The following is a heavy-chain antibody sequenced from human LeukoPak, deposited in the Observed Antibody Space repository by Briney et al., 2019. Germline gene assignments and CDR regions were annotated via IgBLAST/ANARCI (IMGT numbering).Heavy chain of an antibody. CDR2: INWNGDST. V-gene: IGHV3-20*04. Sequence: GGSLRLSCAASGLIFSNYWMSWFRQGPGKGLEWVSGINWNGDSTGYADSVKGRFTISRDNAKNTLYLQMNSLRAEDTALYYCARPGYSTDWGRFDPWGQGTLVTVSS. CDR3: ARPGYSTDWGRFDP. CDR1: GLIFSNYW. J-gene: IGHJ5*02. D-gene: IGHD6-19*01.